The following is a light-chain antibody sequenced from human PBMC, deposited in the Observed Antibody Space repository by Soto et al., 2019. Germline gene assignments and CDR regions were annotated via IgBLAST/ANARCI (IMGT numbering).Light chain of an antibody. Sequence: QSALTQPASVSGSPGQSITISCTGTSSDVGGYNSVSWYQHHPGKAPKLMIYNVSNRPSGVSNRFSGSKSGNTASLTISGLQAEDKAAYYSSLYTTSRTYVLGTGTKVT. CDR3: SLYTTSRTYV. V-gene: IGLV2-14*03. CDR1: SSDVGGYNS. CDR2: NVS. J-gene: IGLJ1*01.